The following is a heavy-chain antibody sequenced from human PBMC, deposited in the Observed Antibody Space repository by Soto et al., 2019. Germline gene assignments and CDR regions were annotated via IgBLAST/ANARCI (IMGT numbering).Heavy chain of an antibody. D-gene: IGHD4-17*01. CDR3: ARVRMDYGDYDFDY. CDR2: ISPYNDDT. J-gene: IGHJ4*02. V-gene: IGHV1-18*01. Sequence: ASVKVSCKTSGYTFINYGISWVRQAPGQGPEWMGWISPYNDDTKYAQKFQGRVTMTTDTSTSTAYMELRSLRSDDTAVYYCARVRMDYGDYDFDYWGQGTLVTVSS. CDR1: GYTFINYG.